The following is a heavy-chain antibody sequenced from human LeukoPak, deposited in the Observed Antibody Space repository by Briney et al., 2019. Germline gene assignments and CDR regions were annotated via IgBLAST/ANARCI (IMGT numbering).Heavy chain of an antibody. Sequence: ASVKVSCKASGYTFTGYYMHWVRQAPGQGLEWMGWINPNSGGTNYAQKFQGRVTMTRDTSISTAYMELSRLRSDDTAVYYCARDSSNRNYYDSSGAIDYWGQGTLVTVSS. V-gene: IGHV1-2*02. CDR1: GYTFTGYY. CDR2: INPNSGGT. CDR3: ARDSSNRNYYDSSGAIDY. J-gene: IGHJ4*02. D-gene: IGHD3-22*01.